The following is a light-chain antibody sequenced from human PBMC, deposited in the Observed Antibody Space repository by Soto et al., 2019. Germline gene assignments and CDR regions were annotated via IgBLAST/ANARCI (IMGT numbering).Light chain of an antibody. J-gene: IGKJ3*01. V-gene: IGKV3D-11*01. CDR3: T. CDR2: DAS. CDR1: QGVSSY. Sequence: EIVLTQSPATLSLSPGARATLSCRASQGVSSYLAWYQQKPGQAPRLLIYDASSRATGGPARFSGSGTGTHFTQAISSLEPEDFAGPGFTFGPGTKVDIK.